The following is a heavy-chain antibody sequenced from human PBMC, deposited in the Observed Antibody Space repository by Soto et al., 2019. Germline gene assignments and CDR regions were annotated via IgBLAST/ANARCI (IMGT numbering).Heavy chain of an antibody. D-gene: IGHD3-10*01. Sequence: EVQLLESGGGLVQPGGSLRLSCAASGFTFSSYAMSWVRQAPGKGLEWVSIIGVGGGDRYYPASVKGRFTISRDNSRDTLYLEMKSRRDEDTAVYYCARIRFGALVWSQGTLVTVSS. V-gene: IGHV3-23*01. CDR3: ARIRFGALV. CDR2: IGVGGGDR. CDR1: GFTFSSYA. J-gene: IGHJ4*02.